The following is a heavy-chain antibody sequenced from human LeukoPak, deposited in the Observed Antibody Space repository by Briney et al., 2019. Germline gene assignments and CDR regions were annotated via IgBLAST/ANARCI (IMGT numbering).Heavy chain of an antibody. CDR3: ARGGVAVADRYFDY. D-gene: IGHD6-19*01. CDR1: GLSVSSKY. V-gene: IGHV3-53*01. CDR2: IYSGGNT. Sequence: GGSLRLSCAASGLSVSSKYMSWVRQAPGKGLEWVSTIYSGGNTYYADSVKGRLTISRDNSKNTLYLQMSSLRAEDTAVYYCARGGVAVADRYFDYWGQGILVTVSS. J-gene: IGHJ4*02.